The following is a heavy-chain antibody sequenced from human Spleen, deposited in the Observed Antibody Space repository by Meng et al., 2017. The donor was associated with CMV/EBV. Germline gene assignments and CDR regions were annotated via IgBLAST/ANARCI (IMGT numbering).Heavy chain of an antibody. CDR2: IGTIADT. Sequence: GESLKISCAASGFTFDDYAMHWVRQTPGKGLEWVSAIGTIADTYYPDSVKGRFTISRDNAKKVLYLQMNSLSAEDTAVYYCVRGISYYFDSWGPGTLVTVSS. CDR3: VRGISYYFDS. V-gene: IGHV3-13*01. D-gene: IGHD2/OR15-2a*01. J-gene: IGHJ4*02. CDR1: GFTFDDYA.